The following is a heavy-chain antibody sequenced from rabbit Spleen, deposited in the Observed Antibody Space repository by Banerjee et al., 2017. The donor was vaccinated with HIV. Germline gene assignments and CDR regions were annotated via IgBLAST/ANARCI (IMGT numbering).Heavy chain of an antibody. D-gene: IGHD3-1*01. CDR1: EFSFSENVY. CDR3: ARGRRGWRESNL. V-gene: IGHV1S40*01. Sequence: QSLEESGGDLVKPGASLTLTCTASEFSFSENVYMCWVRQAPGKGLEWIACIYISTGNTYYASWAKGRFTISKTSSTTVTLQMTSLTAADTATYFCARGRRGWRESNLWGPGTLVTVS. CDR2: IYISTGNT. J-gene: IGHJ4*01.